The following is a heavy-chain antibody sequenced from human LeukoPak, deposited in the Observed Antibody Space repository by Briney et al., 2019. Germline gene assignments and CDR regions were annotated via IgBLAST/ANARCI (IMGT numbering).Heavy chain of an antibody. V-gene: IGHV4-38-2*02. CDR2: VYHSGNT. CDR1: GYSINSGYY. Sequence: SETLSLTCTVSGYSINSGYYWGWIRQPPGKGLEWIGTVYHSGNTYYNASLQSRVTLSLDTSKNQFSLKLSSVTAADTAVYYCARSLVYYYYMDGWGKGTTVTVSS. CDR3: ARSLVYYYYMDG. J-gene: IGHJ6*03.